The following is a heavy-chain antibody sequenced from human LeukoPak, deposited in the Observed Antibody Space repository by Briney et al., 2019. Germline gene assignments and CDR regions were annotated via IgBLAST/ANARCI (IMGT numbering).Heavy chain of an antibody. J-gene: IGHJ4*02. CDR2: ISGSGGST. CDR1: GFTFSSYA. D-gene: IGHD2-2*03. CDR3: AKDGYCSSTSCYNYYFDY. V-gene: IGHV3-23*01. Sequence: SGGSLRLSCAASGFTFSSYAMSGVRRAPGKGLEWVSAISGSGGSTYYADSVKGRFTISRDNSKNTLYLQMNSLRAEDTAVYYCAKDGYCSSTSCYNYYFDYWGQGTLVTVSS.